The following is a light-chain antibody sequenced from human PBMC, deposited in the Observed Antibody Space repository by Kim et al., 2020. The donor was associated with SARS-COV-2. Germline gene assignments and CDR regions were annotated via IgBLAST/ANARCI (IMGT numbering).Light chain of an antibody. J-gene: IGKJ2*01. V-gene: IGKV1-39*01. Sequence: DIQMTQSPSSLSASVGDRVTITCRASQNIVNYLNWYQQKPGKAPKLLIYGASSLQSGVPSRFSGRGSVTESTLTISGLQPEDSATYFCQQSYSTPYTFGQGTKLEI. CDR3: QQSYSTPYT. CDR2: GAS. CDR1: QNIVNY.